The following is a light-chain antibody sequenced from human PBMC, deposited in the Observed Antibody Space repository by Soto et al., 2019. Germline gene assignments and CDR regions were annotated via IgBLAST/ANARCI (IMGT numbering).Light chain of an antibody. Sequence: IQITQVPSSLSPSLGGRVTVTCQASQDISNYLNWYQQKPGKAPKLLIYGASNLETGVPSRFSGSGSGTDFTFTISSLQPEDIATYYCQQYDNLPITFGQGTRLEIK. V-gene: IGKV1-33*01. CDR2: GAS. CDR1: QDISNY. J-gene: IGKJ5*01. CDR3: QQYDNLPIT.